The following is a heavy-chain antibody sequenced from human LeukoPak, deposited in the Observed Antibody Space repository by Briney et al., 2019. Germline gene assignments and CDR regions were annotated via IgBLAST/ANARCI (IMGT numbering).Heavy chain of an antibody. Sequence: SETLSLTCTVSGGSISSGDYYWSWIRQPPGKGLEWIGYIYYSGSTYYNPSLKSRVTISVDTSKNQFSLKLSSVTAADTAVYYCARDGRYYYYGMDVWGQGTTATVSS. CDR2: IYYSGST. CDR1: GGSISSGDYY. J-gene: IGHJ6*02. CDR3: ARDGRYYYYGMDV. V-gene: IGHV4-30-4*01.